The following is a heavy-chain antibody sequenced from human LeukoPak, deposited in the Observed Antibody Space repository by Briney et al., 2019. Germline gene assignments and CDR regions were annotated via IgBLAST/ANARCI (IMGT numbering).Heavy chain of an antibody. J-gene: IGHJ4*02. CDR2: INHSRST. D-gene: IGHD3-22*01. Sequence: SETLSLTCTVSGGSISGYYWSWIRQPPGKGLEWIGEINHSRSTNYNPSLKSRVTISVDTSKNQFSLKLSSVTAADTAVYYCARGSKKTPYYYDSSGYTDYWGQGTLVTVSS. V-gene: IGHV4-34*01. CDR3: ARGSKKTPYYYDSSGYTDY. CDR1: GGSISGYY.